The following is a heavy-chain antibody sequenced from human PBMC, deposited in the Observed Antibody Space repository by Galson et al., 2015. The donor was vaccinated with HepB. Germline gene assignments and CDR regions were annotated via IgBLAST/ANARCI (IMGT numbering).Heavy chain of an antibody. CDR1: GFDFKQYG. Sequence: SLRLSCAASGFDFKQYGMAWVRQAPGRGLEWVSTISDTGVNTHYSDSVLGRFIVSRDNSMSSLFLQMYGLGADDTAIYYCARDVPPYSLVVTTMFDLWGPGTLVTVSS. J-gene: IGHJ5*02. CDR2: ISDTGVNT. V-gene: IGHV3-23*01. CDR3: ARDVPPYSLVVTTMFDL. D-gene: IGHD2-21*02.